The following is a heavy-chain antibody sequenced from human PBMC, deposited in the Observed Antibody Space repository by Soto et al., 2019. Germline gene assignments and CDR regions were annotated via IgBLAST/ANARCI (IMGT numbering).Heavy chain of an antibody. CDR2: ISWNSGSI. CDR1: GFTFDDYA. Sequence: EVQLVESGGGLVQPGRSLRLSCAASGFTFDDYAMHWVRQAPGKGLEWVSGISWNSGSIGYADSVKGRFTISRDNAKNSLYLQMNSLRAEDTALYYCAKDKGSGSSYYYYGIDVWGQGTTVTVSS. J-gene: IGHJ6*02. D-gene: IGHD3-10*01. V-gene: IGHV3-9*01. CDR3: AKDKGSGSSYYYYGIDV.